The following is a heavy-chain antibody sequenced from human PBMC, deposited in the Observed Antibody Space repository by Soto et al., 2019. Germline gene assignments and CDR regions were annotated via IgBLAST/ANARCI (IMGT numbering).Heavy chain of an antibody. V-gene: IGHV4-39*01. D-gene: IGHD6-19*01. CDR1: GGSISSSSYY. Sequence: QLQLQESGPGLVKPSETLSLTRTVSGGSISSSSYYWGWIRQPPGKGLEWIGSIYYSGSTYYNPSLKSRVTISVDTSKNQFSLKLSSVTAADTAVYYCARVVAVAGTYAFDYWGQGTLVTVSS. CDR3: ARVVAVAGTYAFDY. CDR2: IYYSGST. J-gene: IGHJ4*02.